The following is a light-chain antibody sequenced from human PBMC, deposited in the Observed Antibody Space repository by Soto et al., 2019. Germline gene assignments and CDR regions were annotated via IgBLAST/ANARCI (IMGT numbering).Light chain of an antibody. CDR2: CAS. Sequence: DIVMTQSPDSLAVSLGERATFNCKSSQNILDRAKNKTYLAWYQQKSGQPHKLLIYCASLREPGVPDQFTGSGSGTDFTLTISSLQAEDVAVYYCQQYFTSPWTFGQGTKVDI. J-gene: IGKJ1*01. V-gene: IGKV4-1*01. CDR3: QQYFTSPWT. CDR1: QNILDRAKNKTY.